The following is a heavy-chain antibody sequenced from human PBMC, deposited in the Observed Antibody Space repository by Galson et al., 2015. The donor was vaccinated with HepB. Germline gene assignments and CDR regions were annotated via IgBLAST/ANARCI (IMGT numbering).Heavy chain of an antibody. D-gene: IGHD5-12*01. CDR2: ISYDGSNK. CDR3: ARARDQGKWLRAFDY. CDR1: GFTFSSYT. V-gene: IGHV3-30-3*01. J-gene: IGHJ4*02. Sequence: SLRLSCAASGFTFSSYTMHWVRQAPGKGLEWVAVISYDGSNKYYADSVRGRFTISRDNSKTTLYLQMNSLTAEDTAVFYCARARDQGKWLRAFDYWGQGTLVTVSS.